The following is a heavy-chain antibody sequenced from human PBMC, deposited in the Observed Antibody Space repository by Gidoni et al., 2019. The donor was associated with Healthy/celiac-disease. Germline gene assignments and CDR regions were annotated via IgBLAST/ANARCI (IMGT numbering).Heavy chain of an antibody. Sequence: QLQLQESGPGLVKPSETLSLTCTVSGGSISSSSYYWGWIRQPPGKGLEWIGSTYYSGSTYYNPSLKSRVTISVDTSKNQFSLKLSSVTAADTAVYYCWNSGGGRFDYWGQGTLVTVSS. D-gene: IGHD6-19*01. V-gene: IGHV4-39*01. CDR3: WNSGGGRFDY. CDR1: GGSISSSSYY. J-gene: IGHJ4*02. CDR2: TYYSGST.